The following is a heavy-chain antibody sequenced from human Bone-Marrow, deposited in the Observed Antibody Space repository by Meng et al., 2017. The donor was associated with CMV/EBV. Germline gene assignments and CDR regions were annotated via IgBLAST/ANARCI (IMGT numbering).Heavy chain of an antibody. J-gene: IGHJ3*02. Sequence: KLSLTCTVTGGYISRGEYYWSWICQPPGKGLEWIGYIYYSGSTYYNPSLKSRVTISVDTSKNQFSLKLSSVTAVDTAVYSCARNLLPDYYDSSYYYYSYDAFDIWGQGTMVTASS. CDR1: GGYISRGEYY. CDR3: ARNLLPDYYDSSYYYYSYDAFDI. V-gene: IGHV4-30-4*08. CDR2: IYYSGST. D-gene: IGHD3-22*01.